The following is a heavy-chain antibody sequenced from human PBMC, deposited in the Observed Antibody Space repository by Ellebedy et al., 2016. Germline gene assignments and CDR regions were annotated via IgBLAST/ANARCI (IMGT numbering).Heavy chain of an antibody. V-gene: IGHV3-23*01. CDR3: AKQRWGSGSFFDY. Sequence: GESLKISCAASGFTFSSYAMSWVRQAPGKGLEWVSAISGSGGSTYYADSVKGRFTISRDNSKNTLYLQMNSLRAEDTAVYYCAKQRWGSGSFFDYWGQGTLVTVSS. CDR1: GFTFSSYA. D-gene: IGHD3-10*01. J-gene: IGHJ4*02. CDR2: ISGSGGST.